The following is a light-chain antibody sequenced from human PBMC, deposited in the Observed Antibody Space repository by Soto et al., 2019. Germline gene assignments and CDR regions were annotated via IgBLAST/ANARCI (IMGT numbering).Light chain of an antibody. J-gene: IGKJ2*01. Sequence: DIQMTQSPSSLSASVGDRVTITCRASQSISDSLNWYQQKPGKAPKLLIYAASSFQSGVPSRFSGSGSGTDFTLTISSLQPEDFATYFCQQTYSSLYTFGQGTKLEIK. CDR1: QSISDS. CDR2: AAS. CDR3: QQTYSSLYT. V-gene: IGKV1-39*01.